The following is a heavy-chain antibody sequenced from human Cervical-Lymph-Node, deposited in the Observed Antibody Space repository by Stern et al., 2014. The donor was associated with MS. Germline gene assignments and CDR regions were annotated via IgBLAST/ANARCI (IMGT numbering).Heavy chain of an antibody. V-gene: IGHV1-69*01. J-gene: IGHJ5*02. Sequence: VQLVESGAEVTQPGSSVKVSCKASGGTFSKFPSSWVRQAPGQGLEWMGGIFTVFGTPTYAQEFRGRVTIPANVSTSTVYMELSSLRSDDTAVYYCALSSETSDRWYSLGYDLWGQGTLVTVSS. CDR1: GGTFSKFP. D-gene: IGHD6-13*01. CDR2: IFTVFGTP. CDR3: ALSSETSDRWYSLGYDL.